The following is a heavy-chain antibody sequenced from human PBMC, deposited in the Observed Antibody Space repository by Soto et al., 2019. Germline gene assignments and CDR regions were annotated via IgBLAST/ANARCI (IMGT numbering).Heavy chain of an antibody. CDR3: TPDRVPYGMDV. CDR2: VKSNPGGGRI. Sequence: PGGSLRLSCTASGLSLTYAGVSWVRQAAGKGLEWVGRVKSNPGGGRIDYAAPVKGRFTISRDDSKKTVYLQMNSLKTEDTAVYYCTPDRVPYGMDVRGQGTTVTVSS. CDR1: GLSLTYAG. V-gene: IGHV3-15*01. J-gene: IGHJ6*02.